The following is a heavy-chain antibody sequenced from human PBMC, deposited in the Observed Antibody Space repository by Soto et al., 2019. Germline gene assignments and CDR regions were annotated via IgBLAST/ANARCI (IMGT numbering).Heavy chain of an antibody. CDR3: ARDMSGCSSSDCYLSGWFDP. V-gene: IGHV4-30-2*01. J-gene: IGHJ5*02. CDR1: GAPITSGAYS. Sequence: QLQLRESGSGLVKPSQTLSLTCTVSGAPITSGAYSWSWIRQPPGKGLEWIGFIYQSGSTHYNPSLKSRVTISVDRSENHFSLQLTSLTAADTAVYYCARDMSGCSSSDCYLSGWFDPWGPGTLVTVSS. CDR2: IYQSGST. D-gene: IGHD2-21*02.